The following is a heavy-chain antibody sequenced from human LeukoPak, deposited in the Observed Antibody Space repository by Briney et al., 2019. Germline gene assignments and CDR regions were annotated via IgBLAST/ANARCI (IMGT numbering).Heavy chain of an antibody. D-gene: IGHD3-16*02. J-gene: IGHJ4*02. V-gene: IGHV3-15*01. Sequence: GGSLRLSCAASGFTFSNAWMSWVRQAPGKGLEWVGRIKSKTDGGTTDYAATVKGRFTISRDDSKTTLYLQMNSLKTEDTAVYYCTTDGEYNTYYDYVWGSYRYFGFDYWGQGTLVTVSS. CDR2: IKSKTDGGTT. CDR3: TTDGEYNTYYDYVWGSYRYFGFDY. CDR1: GFTFSNAW.